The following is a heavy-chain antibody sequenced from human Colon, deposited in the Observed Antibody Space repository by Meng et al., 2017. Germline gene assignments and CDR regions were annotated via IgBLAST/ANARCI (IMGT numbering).Heavy chain of an antibody. CDR2: INHSGST. Sequence: VRRHASGPGLVKPSQNLSLTCTVSGGSLSSDTYYWTWIRQDPGKGLEWIGIINHSGSTYYNPSLKSRVTMSLDTSKQQFSLKLISVTAADTAVYFCARGLNEGGLAHNWFDPWGQGTLVTVSS. J-gene: IGHJ5*02. CDR1: GGSLSSDTYY. D-gene: IGHD1-1*01. CDR3: ARGLNEGGLAHNWFDP. V-gene: IGHV4-31*03.